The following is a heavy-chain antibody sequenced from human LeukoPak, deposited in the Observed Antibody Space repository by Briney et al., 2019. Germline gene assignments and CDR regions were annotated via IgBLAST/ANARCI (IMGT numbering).Heavy chain of an antibody. V-gene: IGHV3-64*01. CDR1: RFNFRLYA. J-gene: IGHJ4*02. D-gene: IGHD3-9*01. Sequence: GGSLRLSCAASRFNFRLYAMHWLHQAPGNGLEYVSAIRSNGGSTYYANSVKGSFTISRDNSKNTLYLQMGSVRAEDMAVYYCARDEGGDDILTGSDYWGQGPLVTVSS. CDR2: IRSNGGST. CDR3: ARDEGGDDILTGSDY.